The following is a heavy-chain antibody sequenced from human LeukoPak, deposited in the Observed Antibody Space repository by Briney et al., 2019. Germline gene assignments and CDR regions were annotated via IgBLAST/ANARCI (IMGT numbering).Heavy chain of an antibody. D-gene: IGHD6-13*01. Sequence: GGSLRLSCAASGFTFSSYGMSWVRQAPGKGLEWVSAISGSGGSTYYADSVKGRFTVSRDNSKNTLYLQMNSLEAEDTAVYYCARPSLYSSSWYGYWGQGTLVTVSS. CDR2: ISGSGGST. CDR3: ARPSLYSSSWYGY. CDR1: GFTFSSYG. J-gene: IGHJ4*02. V-gene: IGHV3-23*01.